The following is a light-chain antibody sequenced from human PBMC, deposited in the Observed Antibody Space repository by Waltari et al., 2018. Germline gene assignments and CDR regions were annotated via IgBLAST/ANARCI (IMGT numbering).Light chain of an antibody. V-gene: IGKV3-11*01. J-gene: IGKJ4*01. CDR3: QQRSTWPILT. CDR2: DAS. CDR1: QSVSSY. Sequence: EIVLTQSPATLSLSPGERATLSCRASQSVSSYLGWYQQKPGQAPRLLIYDASTRATGVPGRFSGNGSGTDFTLTISSLEPEDCAIYYCQQRSTWPILTFGGGTKVEIK.